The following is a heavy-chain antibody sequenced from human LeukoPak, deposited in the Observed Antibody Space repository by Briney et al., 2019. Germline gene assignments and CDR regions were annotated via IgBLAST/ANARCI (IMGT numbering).Heavy chain of an antibody. Sequence: ASVKVSCKASGYTFTSYYMHWVRQAPGQGLEWMGIINPSGGSTSYAQKFQGRVTMTRDTSTSTVYMELRSLRSDDTAVYYCARDSGSGSYSVYWGQGTLVTVSS. CDR1: GYTFTSYY. V-gene: IGHV1-46*01. CDR2: INPSGGST. J-gene: IGHJ4*02. D-gene: IGHD3-10*01. CDR3: ARDSGSGSYSVY.